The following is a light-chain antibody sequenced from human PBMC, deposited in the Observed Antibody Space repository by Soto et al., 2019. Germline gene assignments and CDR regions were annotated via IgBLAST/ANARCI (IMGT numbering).Light chain of an antibody. V-gene: IGKV1-5*03. CDR3: QHYNSYSEA. CDR1: QTSSSW. Sequence: IKMNMSPSSLSAKERDRVTITCRDSQTSSSWLAWYQQKPGKAPKLLIYEASTLKSGVPSRFSGSGSGTEFTLTISSLQPDDFATYCCQHYNSYSEAFGQGTKGDIK. CDR2: EAS. J-gene: IGKJ1*01.